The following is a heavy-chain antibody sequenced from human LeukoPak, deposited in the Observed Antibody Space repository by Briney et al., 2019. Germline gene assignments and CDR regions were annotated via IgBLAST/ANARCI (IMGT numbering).Heavy chain of an antibody. V-gene: IGHV1-69*05. D-gene: IGHD4-11*01. CDR3: ARVMTTAPPAHSYSSYYTAV. CDR2: IIPIFGTA. J-gene: IGHJ6*03. Sequence: SVKVSCKASGGTFSSYAISWVRQAPGQGLEWMGGIIPIFGTANYAQKFQGRVTITTDESTSTAYMEVSRLRSEDTAVYYSARVMTTAPPAHSYSSYYTAVCGKGTTDTVSS. CDR1: GGTFSSYA.